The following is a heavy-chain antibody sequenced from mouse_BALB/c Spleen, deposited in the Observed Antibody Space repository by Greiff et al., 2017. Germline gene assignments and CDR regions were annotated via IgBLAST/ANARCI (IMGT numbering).Heavy chain of an antibody. J-gene: IGHJ2*01. Sequence: EVKLMESGGGLVKPGGSLKLSCAASGFTFSSYAMSWVRQTPEKRLEWVASISSGGSTYYPDSVKGRFTISRDNARNILYLQMSSLRSEDTAMYYCARGRGGNYYFDYWGQGTTLTVSS. D-gene: IGHD2-1*01. V-gene: IGHV5-6-5*01. CDR1: GFTFSSYA. CDR3: ARGRGGNYYFDY. CDR2: ISSGGST.